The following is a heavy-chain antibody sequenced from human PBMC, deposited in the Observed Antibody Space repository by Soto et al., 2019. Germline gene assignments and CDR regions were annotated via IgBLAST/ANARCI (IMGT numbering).Heavy chain of an antibody. CDR1: GFTFSNYG. CDR2: IYSGGST. Sequence: GGSLRLSCVASGFTFSNYGMSWVRQAPGKGLEWVSVIYSGGSTYYADSVKGRFTISRDNSKNTLYLQMNSLRAEDTAVYYCARDQPKVIGAFEIWGQGTMVTVAS. CDR3: ARDQPKVIGAFEI. V-gene: IGHV3-66*01. J-gene: IGHJ3*02.